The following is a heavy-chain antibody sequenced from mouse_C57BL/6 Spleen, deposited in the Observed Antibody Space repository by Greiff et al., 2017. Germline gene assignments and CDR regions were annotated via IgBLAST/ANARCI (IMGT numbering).Heavy chain of an antibody. CDR1: GFTFSDFY. J-gene: IGHJ4*01. D-gene: IGHD4-1*01. CDR2: SRNKANDYTT. CDR3: ARDLTGTFAMDY. Sequence: EVQVVESGGGLVQSGRSLRLSCATSGFTFSDFYMEWVRQAPGKGLEWIAASRNKANDYTTEYSASVKGRFIVSRDTSQSILYLQMNALRAEDTAIYYCARDLTGTFAMDYWGQGTSVTVSS. V-gene: IGHV7-1*01.